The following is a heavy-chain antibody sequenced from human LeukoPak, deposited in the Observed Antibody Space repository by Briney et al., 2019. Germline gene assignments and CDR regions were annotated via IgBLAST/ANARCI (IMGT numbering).Heavy chain of an antibody. CDR1: GGSFSGYY. CDR3: ARERGRSSSGTQSHYFDY. CDR2: IYHSGST. V-gene: IGHV4-34*01. Sequence: SETLSLTCAVYGGSFSGYYWSWIRQPPGKGLEWLGEIYHSGSTNYNPSLKSRVTISVDTSKNQFSLKLSSVTAADTAVYYCARERGRSSSGTQSHYFDYWGQGTLVTVSS. D-gene: IGHD6-6*01. J-gene: IGHJ4*02.